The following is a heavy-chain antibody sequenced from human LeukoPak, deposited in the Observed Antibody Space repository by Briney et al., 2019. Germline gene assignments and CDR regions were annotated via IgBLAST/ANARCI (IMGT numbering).Heavy chain of an antibody. Sequence: GGSQRLSCAASGFIVSSNYMNWVRQAPGKGLEWVSVIYSGGSTYYADSVKGRFTVFRHNSKNTLFLQMNSLRAEDTAVYYCAGIVGATDAFDIWGQGTMVTVSS. CDR3: AGIVGATDAFDI. J-gene: IGHJ3*02. CDR1: GFIVSSNY. D-gene: IGHD1-26*01. CDR2: IYSGGST. V-gene: IGHV3-53*04.